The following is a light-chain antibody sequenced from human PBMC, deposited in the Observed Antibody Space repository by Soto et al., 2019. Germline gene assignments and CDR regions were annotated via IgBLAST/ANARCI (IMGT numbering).Light chain of an antibody. J-gene: IGKJ5*01. V-gene: IGKV3-15*01. CDR3: QQYNSWPPYT. CDR1: QSVSFY. CDR2: GAS. Sequence: EIVLTQSPGTLSLSPGERATLSCRASQSVSFYLAWYQQKPGQAPRLLIYGASTRATGTPARFSGSGSGTEFTLTISSLQSEDFAVYYCQQYNSWPPYTFGQGTRLEIK.